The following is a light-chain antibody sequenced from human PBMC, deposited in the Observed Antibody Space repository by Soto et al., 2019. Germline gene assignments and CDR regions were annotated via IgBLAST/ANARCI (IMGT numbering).Light chain of an antibody. CDR1: QNVARNY. CDR3: QQYATSPLA. CDR2: DAS. V-gene: IGKV3-20*01. J-gene: IGKJ4*01. Sequence: GVSQSPCTLSLSTGESATLSCRASQNVARNYLAWFQQRPGQAPRLLIYDASTRATGIPDRFSGSGSGTDFTLTISRLEPEDFAVYFCQQYATSPLAFGGGTKVAIK.